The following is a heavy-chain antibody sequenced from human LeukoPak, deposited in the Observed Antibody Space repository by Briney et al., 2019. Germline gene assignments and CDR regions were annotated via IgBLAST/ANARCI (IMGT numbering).Heavy chain of an antibody. CDR2: ISGDGGST. CDR1: GFTFDDYA. D-gene: IGHD2-2*01. Sequence: GGSLRLSCAASGFTFDDYAMHWVRQAPGKGLEWVSLISGDGGSTSYADSVKGRFTISRDSSKNSLYLQMNSLRTEDTACYYCAKDLGGSCLDYWGQGALVTVSS. CDR3: AKDLGGSCLDY. V-gene: IGHV3-43*02. J-gene: IGHJ4*02.